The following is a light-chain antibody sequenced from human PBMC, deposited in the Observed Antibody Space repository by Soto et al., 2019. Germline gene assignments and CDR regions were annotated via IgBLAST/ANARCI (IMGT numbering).Light chain of an antibody. CDR2: EVS. V-gene: IGLV2-14*01. Sequence: QSVLTQPASVSGSPGQSTTISCTGTSSDVGGYNYVSWYQQHPGKAPKLMIYEVSNRPSGVSNRFSGSKSGNTASLTISGLQAKDEADYYCSSYTSTSTLLYVFGTGTKVTVL. J-gene: IGLJ1*01. CDR1: SSDVGGYNY. CDR3: SSYTSTSTLLYV.